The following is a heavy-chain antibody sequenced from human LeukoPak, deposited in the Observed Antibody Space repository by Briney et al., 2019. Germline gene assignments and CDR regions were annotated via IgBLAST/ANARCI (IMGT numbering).Heavy chain of an antibody. CDR1: GGSFSSSGYY. D-gene: IGHD4-17*01. J-gene: IGHJ4*02. V-gene: IGHV4-39*01. Sequence: SETLSLTCAVSGGSFSSSGYYWGWVRQPPGKGLEWIGTIYYSGSTFYNPSLESRVTISVGTSKNQFSLELSSVTAADTAIYYCARHTPPTVTSFDYWGQGTLVTVSS. CDR2: IYYSGST. CDR3: ARHTPPTVTSFDY.